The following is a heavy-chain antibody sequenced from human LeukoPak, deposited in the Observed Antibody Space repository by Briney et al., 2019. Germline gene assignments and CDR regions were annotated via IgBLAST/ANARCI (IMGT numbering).Heavy chain of an antibody. D-gene: IGHD6-13*01. CDR1: GGSISSSNW. Sequence: SGILSLTCAVSGGSISSSNWWSWVRQPPGKGLEWIGEIYHSGSTNYNPSLKSRVTISVDKSKNQFSLKLSSVTAADTAVYYCARAIPWEQQLGAFDIWGQGTMVTVSS. CDR2: IYHSGST. J-gene: IGHJ3*02. CDR3: ARAIPWEQQLGAFDI. V-gene: IGHV4-4*02.